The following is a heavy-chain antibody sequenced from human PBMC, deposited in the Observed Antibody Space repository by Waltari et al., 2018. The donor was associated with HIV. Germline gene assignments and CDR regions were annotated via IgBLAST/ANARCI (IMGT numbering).Heavy chain of an antibody. V-gene: IGHV1-2*02. CDR3: AGGNRAPTATSKYYFDY. CDR2: INPLTSVI. CDR1: GYIFINYH. Sequence: QVQLVQSGAGVKEPGASVSLSCKSSGYIFINYHIHWVRQAPGQGLEWMGCINPLTSVINYARRSQGRVTMIVDTSSNTTYMKIRTVSVDDTALYYCAGGNRAPTATSKYYFDYWGQGTLVTVSS. J-gene: IGHJ4*02.